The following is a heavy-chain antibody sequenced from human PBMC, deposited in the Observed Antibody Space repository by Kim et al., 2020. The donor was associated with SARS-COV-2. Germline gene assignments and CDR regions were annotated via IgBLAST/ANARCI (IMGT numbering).Heavy chain of an antibody. CDR2: IYYSGST. CDR1: GGSVSSGSYY. Sequence: SETLSLTCTVSGGSVSSGSYYWSWIRQPPGKGLEWIGYIYYSGSTNYNPSLKSRVTISVDTSKNQSSLKLSSVTAADTAVYYCARVQRHYYDSSGYLDYWGQGTLVTVSS. J-gene: IGHJ4*02. CDR3: ARVQRHYYDSSGYLDY. V-gene: IGHV4-61*01. D-gene: IGHD3-22*01.